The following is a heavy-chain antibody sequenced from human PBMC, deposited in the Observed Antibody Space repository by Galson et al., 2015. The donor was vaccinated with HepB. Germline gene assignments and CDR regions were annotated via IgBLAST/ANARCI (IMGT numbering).Heavy chain of an antibody. CDR3: AKPSHSSGWYFEY. V-gene: IGHV3-23*01. J-gene: IGHJ4*02. CDR2: ISDGGGTT. D-gene: IGHD6-19*01. CDR1: GFTFSTYA. Sequence: SLRLSCAASGFTFSTYAMGWVRQAPGKGLEWVSSISDGGGTTHSADSVRGRFTISRDNSKNTLYLQMNSLRVEDTAVYYCAKPSHSSGWYFEYWGQGTLVTVSS.